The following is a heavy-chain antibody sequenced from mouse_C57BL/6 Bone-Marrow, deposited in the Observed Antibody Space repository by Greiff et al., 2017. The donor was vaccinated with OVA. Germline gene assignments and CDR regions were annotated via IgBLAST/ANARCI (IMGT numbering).Heavy chain of an antibody. J-gene: IGHJ3*01. CDR2: INPNYGTT. CDR3: ARGGLRPCFAY. D-gene: IGHD2-4*01. CDR1: GSSFTDYN. Sequence: LVEPGASVQISCQASGSSFTDYNMNWVKQSNGKSLEWIGVINPNYGTTSYNQKFKGKATLTVDQSSSTAYMQLNSLTSEDSAVYYCARGGLRPCFAYWGQGTLVTVSA. V-gene: IGHV1-39*01.